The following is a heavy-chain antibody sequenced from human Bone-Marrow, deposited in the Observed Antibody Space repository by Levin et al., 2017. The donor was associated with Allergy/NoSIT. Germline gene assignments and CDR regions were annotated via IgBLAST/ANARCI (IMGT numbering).Heavy chain of an antibody. Sequence: KISCKASGGTFSSYAISWVRQAPGQGLEWMGGIIPIFGTANYAQKFQGRVTITADKSTSTAYMELSSLRSEDTAVYYCARLVTDAFDIWGQGTMVTVSS. D-gene: IGHD1-14*01. J-gene: IGHJ3*02. CDR2: IIPIFGTA. CDR3: ARLVTDAFDI. CDR1: GGTFSSYA. V-gene: IGHV1-69*06.